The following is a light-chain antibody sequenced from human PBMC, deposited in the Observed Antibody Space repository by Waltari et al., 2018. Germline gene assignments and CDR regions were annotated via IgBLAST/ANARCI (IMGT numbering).Light chain of an antibody. CDR3: QQYYSYLWT. CDR2: AAS. V-gene: IGKV1-8*01. J-gene: IGKJ1*01. CDR1: QGISSY. Sequence: AIRLTQSPSSLSASTGDRVPIPCRASQGISSYLAWYQQKPGKAPKLLIYAASTLQSGVPSRFSGSGSGTDFTLTISCLQSEDFATYYCQQYYSYLWTFGQGTKVEIK.